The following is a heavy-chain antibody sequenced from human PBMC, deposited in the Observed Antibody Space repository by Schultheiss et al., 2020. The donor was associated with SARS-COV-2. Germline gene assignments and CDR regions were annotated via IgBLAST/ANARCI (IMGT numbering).Heavy chain of an antibody. CDR2: INHSGST. Sequence: SETLSLTCAVYGGSFSGYYWSWIRQPPGKGLEWIGEINHSGSTNYNPSLKSRVTISVDTSKNQFSLKLSSVTAADTAVYYCARGLMGDPEVDYFDYWGQGTLVTVSS. J-gene: IGHJ4*02. CDR1: GGSFSGYY. CDR3: ARGLMGDPEVDYFDY. V-gene: IGHV4-34*01. D-gene: IGHD2-21*02.